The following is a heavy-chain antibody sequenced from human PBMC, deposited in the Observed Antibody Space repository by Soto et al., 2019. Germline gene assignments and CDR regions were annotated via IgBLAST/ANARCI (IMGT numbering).Heavy chain of an antibody. D-gene: IGHD2-2*01. CDR3: ARFVRSCSATTCSTRADV. V-gene: IGHV4-61*01. J-gene: IGHJ6*02. CDR1: GGFVNSDTHS. CDR2: IYSGGST. Sequence: SETLSLTCTVSGGFVNSDTHSWSWIRQTPGKRLEWIGFIYSGGSTKNPSLRSRATMSVDTSKNQFSLKLRSVIVADTAVYHCARFVRSCSATTCSTRADVWGQGITVTVSS.